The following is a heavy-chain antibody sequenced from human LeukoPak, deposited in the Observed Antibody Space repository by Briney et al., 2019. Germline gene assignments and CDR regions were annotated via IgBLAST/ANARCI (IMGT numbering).Heavy chain of an antibody. V-gene: IGHV4-4*07. CDR3: ARVRGVGATSWFDP. D-gene: IGHD1-26*01. Sequence: PSETLSLTCTVSGGSISSYYWSWIRQPAGKGLEWIGRIYTSGSTNYNPSLKSRVTMSVDTSKNQFSLKLSSVTAADTAVYYCARVRGVGATSWFDPWGQGTLVTVSS. CDR2: IYTSGST. J-gene: IGHJ5*02. CDR1: GGSISSYY.